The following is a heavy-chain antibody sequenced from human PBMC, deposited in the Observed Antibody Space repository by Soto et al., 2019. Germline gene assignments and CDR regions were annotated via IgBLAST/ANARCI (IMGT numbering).Heavy chain of an antibody. Sequence: ASVKVSCKASGYTFTIYDINWVRQATGQGLEWMGWMNPNSGNTGYAQKFQGRVTMTRNTSISTAYMELSSLRSEDTAVYYCARVAAYYDFWSGYYRSPHYYYGMDVWGQGTTVTVSS. CDR3: ARVAAYYDFWSGYYRSPHYYYGMDV. V-gene: IGHV1-8*01. CDR2: MNPNSGNT. J-gene: IGHJ6*02. CDR1: GYTFTIYD. D-gene: IGHD3-3*01.